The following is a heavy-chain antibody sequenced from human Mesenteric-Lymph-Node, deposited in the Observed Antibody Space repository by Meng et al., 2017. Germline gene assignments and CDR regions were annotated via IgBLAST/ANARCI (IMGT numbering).Heavy chain of an antibody. D-gene: IGHD4-11*01. CDR3: AKIGSNHQFDL. Sequence: QVQLVQSGAEVQKPGASVKDSCKASGYTFTVYYMHWVRQAPGQGLEWMGRINPNTGGINYAQEFQGRVAMTRDTSISTAYMELSRLRTDDTAVYYCAKIGSNHQFDLWGQGTLVTVSS. J-gene: IGHJ4*02. CDR2: INPNTGGI. CDR1: GYTFTVYY. V-gene: IGHV1-2*06.